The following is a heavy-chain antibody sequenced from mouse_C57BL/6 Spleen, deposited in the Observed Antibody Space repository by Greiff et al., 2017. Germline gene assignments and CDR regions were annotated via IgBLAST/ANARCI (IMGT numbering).Heavy chain of an antibody. CDR3: ARGYDGSPQAWFAD. V-gene: IGHV1-66*01. Sequence: QVQLQQSGPELVKPGASVKISCKASGYSFTSYYIHWVKQRPGQGLEWIGWIYPGSGNTKYNEKFKGKATLTADTSSSTAYMQLSSLTSEDSAVYYRARGYDGSPQAWFADWGQGTLGTVSA. D-gene: IGHD2-3*01. J-gene: IGHJ3*01. CDR2: IYPGSGNT. CDR1: GYSFTSYY.